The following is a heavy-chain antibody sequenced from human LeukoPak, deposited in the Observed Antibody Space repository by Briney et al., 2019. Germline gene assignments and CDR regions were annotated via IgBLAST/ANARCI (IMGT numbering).Heavy chain of an antibody. Sequence: ASVRVSCKASGYTFIGYYLHWVRQAPGQGLEWMGWINPHNGDTNYAQKFQGRVTMTRDTSITTAYMELSRLKSDDTAVYYCATVRDIVVGGGPYYFDYWGQGTLVTVSS. V-gene: IGHV1-2*02. D-gene: IGHD2-15*01. CDR2: INPHNGDT. J-gene: IGHJ4*02. CDR1: GYTFIGYY. CDR3: ATVRDIVVGGGPYYFDY.